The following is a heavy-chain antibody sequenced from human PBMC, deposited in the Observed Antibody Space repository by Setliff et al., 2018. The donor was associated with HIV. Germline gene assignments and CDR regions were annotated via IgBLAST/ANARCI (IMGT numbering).Heavy chain of an antibody. CDR3: AREPSGSGNYFYFDY. D-gene: IGHD1-26*01. V-gene: IGHV1-3*01. Sequence: ASVKVSCKASGYTFTSYAMHWVRQAPGQRLEWMGWINAGNGNTKYSQKFQGRVTFTRDTSASTAYMELSSLRSEDTAVYYCAREPSGSGNYFYFDYWGQGTLVTVSS. CDR1: GYTFTSYA. CDR2: INAGNGNT. J-gene: IGHJ4*02.